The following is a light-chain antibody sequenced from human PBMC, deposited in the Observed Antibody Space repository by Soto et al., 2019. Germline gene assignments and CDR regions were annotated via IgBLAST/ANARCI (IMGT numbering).Light chain of an antibody. CDR2: GAS. CDR3: QQYGSSPQT. J-gene: IGKJ1*01. V-gene: IGKV3-20*01. CDR1: HSVSSRY. Sequence: EIVLTQSPGTLSLSPGERATLSCRASHSVSSRYLAWYQQKPGQAPRLLIYGASSRATGIPDRFSGSGSGTDFTLTISRLEPEDFAVYYCQQYGSSPQTFGQGTKVEIK.